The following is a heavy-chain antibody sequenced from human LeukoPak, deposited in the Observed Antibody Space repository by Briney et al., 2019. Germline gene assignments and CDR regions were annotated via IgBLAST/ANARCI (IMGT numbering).Heavy chain of an antibody. V-gene: IGHV4-39*07. CDR3: ARDRSSGWYDY. D-gene: IGHD6-19*01. J-gene: IGHJ4*02. CDR2: IYYSGST. CDR1: GGSITSSNYQ. Sequence: RPSETLSLTCTVSGGSITSSNYQWGWIRQPPGKGLEWIGSIYYSGSTYYNPSLKSRVTISVDTSKNQFSLRLSSVTAADTAVYYCARDRSSGWYDYWGQGTLVTVSS.